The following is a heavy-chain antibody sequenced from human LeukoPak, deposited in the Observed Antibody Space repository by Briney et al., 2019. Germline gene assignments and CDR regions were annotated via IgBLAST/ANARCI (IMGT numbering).Heavy chain of an antibody. CDR1: GGSISSYY. D-gene: IGHD2-2*01. CDR2: IYYSGST. V-gene: IGHV4-59*01. CDR3: VKSNSRYQPWTLDI. Sequence: SETLSLTCTVSGGSISSYYWSWIRQPPGKGLGWIGYIYYSGSTNYNPSLKSRVTISVDTSNNQLSLKVNSVTAADTAMYYCVKSNSRYQPWTLDIWGRGTMVTVSS. J-gene: IGHJ3*02.